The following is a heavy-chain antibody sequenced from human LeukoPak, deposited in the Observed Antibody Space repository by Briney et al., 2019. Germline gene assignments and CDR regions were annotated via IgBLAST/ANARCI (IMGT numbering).Heavy chain of an antibody. J-gene: IGHJ5*02. Sequence: SETLSLTCAAYGGSFSGYYWSWIRQPPGKGLEWIGEINHSGSTNYNPSLKSRVTISVDTSKNQFSLKLSSVTAADTAVYYCARVLRYCSSTSCYRNWFDPWGQGTLVTVSS. D-gene: IGHD2-2*01. CDR3: ARVLRYCSSTSCYRNWFDP. CDR2: INHSGST. V-gene: IGHV4-34*01. CDR1: GGSFSGYY.